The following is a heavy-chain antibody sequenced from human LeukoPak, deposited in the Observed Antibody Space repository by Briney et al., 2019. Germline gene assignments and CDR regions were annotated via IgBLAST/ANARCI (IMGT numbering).Heavy chain of an antibody. CDR2: ISYDGSNK. V-gene: IGHV3-30*04. Sequence: PGRSLRLSCAASGFRFSSYAVHWVRQAPGKGLEWVAVISYDGSNKYYADSVKGRFTISRDNSKSTLYLRMNSLRAEDTAVYYCASGDPDINSHFDYWGQGTLVTVPS. J-gene: IGHJ4*02. D-gene: IGHD2-15*01. CDR3: ASGDPDINSHFDY. CDR1: GFRFSSYA.